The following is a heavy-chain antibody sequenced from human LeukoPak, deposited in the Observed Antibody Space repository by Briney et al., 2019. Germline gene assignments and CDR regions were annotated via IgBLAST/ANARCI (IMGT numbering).Heavy chain of an antibody. V-gene: IGHV3-48*02. J-gene: IGHJ6*02. CDR1: GFTFSSYA. Sequence: GGSLRLSCAASGFTFSSYAMNWVRQAPGKGLEWVSYISSSSSTIYYADSVKGRFTISRDNAKNSLYLQMNSLRDEDTAVYYCARGSLGVLWFGELPRGLGMDVWGQGTTVTVSS. D-gene: IGHD3-10*01. CDR2: ISSSSSTI. CDR3: ARGSLGVLWFGELPRGLGMDV.